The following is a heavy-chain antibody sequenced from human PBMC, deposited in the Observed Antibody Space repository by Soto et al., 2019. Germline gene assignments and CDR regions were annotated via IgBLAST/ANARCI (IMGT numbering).Heavy chain of an antibody. CDR3: VISPHPGGHSTMIGGY. Sequence: GGSLRLSCAASGFTFSSYAMSWVRQAPGKGLEWVSAISGSGGSTYYADSVKGRFTISRDNSKNTLYLQMNSLRAEDTAVYYCVISPHPGGHSTMIGGYWGQGTLVTVSS. CDR1: GFTFSSYA. V-gene: IGHV3-23*01. CDR2: ISGSGGST. D-gene: IGHD3-22*01. J-gene: IGHJ4*02.